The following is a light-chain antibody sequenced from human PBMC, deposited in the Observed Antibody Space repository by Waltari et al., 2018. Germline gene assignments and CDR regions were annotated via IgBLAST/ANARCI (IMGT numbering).Light chain of an antibody. CDR3: QAWDSSTYV. Sequence: SYELTQPPSVSVSPGQTASITCSGDKLGDKYACWYQQNPGQSPVLVIYEDSKRTSGIPERFSGSNSGNTGTLTISGTQAMDEADYYCQAWDSSTYVFGTGTKVTVL. J-gene: IGLJ1*01. CDR1: KLGDKY. CDR2: EDS. V-gene: IGLV3-1*01.